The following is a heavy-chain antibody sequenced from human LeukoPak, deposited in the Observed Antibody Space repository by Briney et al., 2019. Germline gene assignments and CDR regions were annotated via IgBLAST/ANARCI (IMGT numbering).Heavy chain of an antibody. V-gene: IGHV3-74*01. CDR1: GFTFSKCW. Sequence: PGGSLRLSCAASGFTFSKCWMLWVRQAPGKGLESVSRINTDGTVTTYADFVKGRFTVSRDNADNTMFLQMNSVRDEDTAVYYCATKQWLAPPPDSWGQGTPVTVSS. D-gene: IGHD6-19*01. CDR3: ATKQWLAPPPDS. J-gene: IGHJ4*02. CDR2: INTDGTVT.